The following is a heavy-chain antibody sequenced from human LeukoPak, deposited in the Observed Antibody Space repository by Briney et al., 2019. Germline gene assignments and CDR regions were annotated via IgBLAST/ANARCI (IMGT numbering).Heavy chain of an antibody. Sequence: KPSETLSLTCAVSGGSFIGYHWNWIRQPPGKGLEWIGEINHSGSTNYNPSLKSRVTISVDTSKQQFSLTLRSLTAADTAVYYCARDPTTVITLPYYFDDWGQGILVTVSS. D-gene: IGHD4-23*01. CDR2: INHSGST. V-gene: IGHV4-34*01. J-gene: IGHJ4*02. CDR1: GGSFIGYH. CDR3: ARDPTTVITLPYYFDD.